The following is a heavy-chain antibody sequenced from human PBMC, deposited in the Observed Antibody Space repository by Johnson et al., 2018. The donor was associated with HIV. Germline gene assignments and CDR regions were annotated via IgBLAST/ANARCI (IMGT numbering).Heavy chain of an antibody. V-gene: IGHV3-7*05. CDR3: VRGEEGAFDI. J-gene: IGHJ3*02. CDR1: GFTFTNFW. CDR2: IKPDGSEK. Sequence: VQLVESGGALVQPGGSLRLSCAASGFTFTNFWMGWVRQAPGKGLEWVANIKPDGSEKFYVDSVKGRFTISRDNAKNSLFLQMNSLTAEDTAVFSCVRGEEGAFDIWGQGTMVTVSS.